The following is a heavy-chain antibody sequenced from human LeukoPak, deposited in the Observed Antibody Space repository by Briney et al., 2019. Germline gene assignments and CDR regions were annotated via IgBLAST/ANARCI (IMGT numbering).Heavy chain of an antibody. CDR2: VNWNGGST. D-gene: IGHD3-10*02. J-gene: IGHJ6*04. CDR3: AELGITMIGGV. CDR1: GFTFYNYG. Sequence: GGSLRLSCAASGFTFYNYGMTWVRQAPGKGLEWVSGVNWNGGSTGYADSVKGRFTISRDNAKSSLYLQMNSLRAEDTAVYYCAELGITMIGGVWGKGTTVTISS. V-gene: IGHV3-20*04.